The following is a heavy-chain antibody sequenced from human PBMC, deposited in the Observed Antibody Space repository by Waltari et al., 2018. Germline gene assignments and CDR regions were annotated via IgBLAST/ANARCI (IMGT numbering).Heavy chain of an antibody. D-gene: IGHD5-12*01. V-gene: IGHV4-39*01. CDR1: GGSISSSRYY. Sequence: QLQLQESGPGLVKPSETLSLTCTVSGGSISSSRYYWGWIRQSPGKGLEWIGSIYYNGSIDSNPTLQRRVTISGDTSKNQFSLRLSSVTAADTAVDYCARHWKKSGYRFDPWGQGTLVTVSS. J-gene: IGHJ5*02. CDR2: IYYNGSI. CDR3: ARHWKKSGYRFDP.